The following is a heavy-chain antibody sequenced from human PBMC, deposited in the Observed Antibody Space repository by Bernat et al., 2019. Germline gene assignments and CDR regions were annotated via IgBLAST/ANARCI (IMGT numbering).Heavy chain of an antibody. CDR2: ISSSSSYI. J-gene: IGHJ6*02. Sequence: EVQLVESGGGLVKPGGSLRLSCAASGFTFSSYSMNWVRQAPGKGLEWVSSISSSSSYIYYAASVKGRFTISRDNAKNSLYLQMNSLRAEDTAVYYCARDRAAAAGTYYYYGMDVWGQGTTVTVSS. CDR1: GFTFSSYS. V-gene: IGHV3-21*01. D-gene: IGHD6-13*01. CDR3: ARDRAAAAGTYYYYGMDV.